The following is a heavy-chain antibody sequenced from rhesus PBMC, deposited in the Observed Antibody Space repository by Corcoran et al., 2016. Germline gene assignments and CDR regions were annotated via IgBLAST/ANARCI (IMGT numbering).Heavy chain of an antibody. D-gene: IGHD3-34*01. V-gene: IGHV1-200*01. CDR2: INPRNGNT. J-gene: IGHJ4*01. CDR1: GYTFTSYS. Sequence: QVQLVQSGAEVKKPGASVKLSCKASGYTFTSYSINWVRKAPGQGLEWMGWINPRNGNTGYAQKFQGRVTMTRDTSTSTAYMELSSLRSEDTAVYYCARVGAGVIVDYWGQGVLVTVSS. CDR3: ARVGAGVIVDY.